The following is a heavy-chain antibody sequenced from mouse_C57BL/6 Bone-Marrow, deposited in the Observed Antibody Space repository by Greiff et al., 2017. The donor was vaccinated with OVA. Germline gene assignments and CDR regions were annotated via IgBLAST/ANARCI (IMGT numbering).Heavy chain of an antibody. CDR1: GFTFSDYY. V-gene: IGHV5-16*01. CDR2: INYDGSST. CDR3: ARDRGPGSSYGYFDV. D-gene: IGHD1-1*01. Sequence: EVKLVESEGGLVQPGSSMKLSCTASGFTFSDYYMAWVRQVPEKGLEWVANINYDGSSTYYLDSLKSRFIISRDNAKNILYLQMSSLKSEDTATYYCARDRGPGSSYGYFDVWGTGTTVTVSS. J-gene: IGHJ1*03.